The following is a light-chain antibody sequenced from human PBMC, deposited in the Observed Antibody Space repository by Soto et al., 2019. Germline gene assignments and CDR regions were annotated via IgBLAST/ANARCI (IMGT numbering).Light chain of an antibody. CDR3: QQFSSYPLT. CDR2: DAS. Sequence: EIVMTQSRSSLSLSPVYTATLSCMASQSFRGLLAWYQQKPGQAPRLLIYDASSRATGIPDRFSGGGSGTDFTLTISRLEPEDFAVYYCQQFSSYPLTFGGGTKVDI. CDR1: QSFRGL. J-gene: IGKJ4*01. V-gene: IGKV3-11*01.